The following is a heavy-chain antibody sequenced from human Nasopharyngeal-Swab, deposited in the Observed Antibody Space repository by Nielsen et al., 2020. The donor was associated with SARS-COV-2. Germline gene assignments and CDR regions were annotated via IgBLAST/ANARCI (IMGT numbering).Heavy chain of an antibody. D-gene: IGHD3-10*01. Sequence: GESLNPSFAVSAFLFRNYIMYWVRQAPGKGLEWVSSISSSTSYIYYADSVKGRFTISRDNAKNSLYLQMNSLRAEDTAVYYCARDGFGESPYYYYYGMDVWGQGTTVTVSS. CDR1: AFLFRNYI. V-gene: IGHV3-21*01. CDR3: ARDGFGESPYYYYYGMDV. J-gene: IGHJ6*02. CDR2: ISSSTSYI.